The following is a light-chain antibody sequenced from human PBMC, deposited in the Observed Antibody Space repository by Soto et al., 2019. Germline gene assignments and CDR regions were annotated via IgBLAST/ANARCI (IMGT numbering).Light chain of an antibody. CDR1: QSVSSGF. Sequence: MVLTRCPGSLSLSPGERATLSCSAGQSVSSGFLTWYQQNPGQAPRPLIYGASSRATGISARFSGGGSGTEFTLTISSLQSEDVALYFCQQYEKWPPPITFGQGTRLEIK. CDR3: QQYEKWPPPIT. V-gene: IGKV3-20*01. J-gene: IGKJ5*01. CDR2: GAS.